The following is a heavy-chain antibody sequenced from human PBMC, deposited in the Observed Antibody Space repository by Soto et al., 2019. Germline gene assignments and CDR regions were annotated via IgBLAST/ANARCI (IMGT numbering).Heavy chain of an antibody. J-gene: IGHJ5*02. CDR1: GFTFSSYA. Sequence: PGGSLRLSCAASGFTFSSYAMHWVRQAPGKGLEWVATIKPDGSEQDYVESVKGRFTISRDNAKNSVHLQMNSLRAEDTAVYYCATVPWTAAASWGQGTLVTVSS. D-gene: IGHD6-13*01. CDR2: IKPDGSEQ. CDR3: ATVPWTAAAS. V-gene: IGHV3-7*01.